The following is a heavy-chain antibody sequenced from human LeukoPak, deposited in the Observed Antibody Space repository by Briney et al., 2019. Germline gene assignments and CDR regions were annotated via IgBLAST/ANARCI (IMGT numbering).Heavy chain of an antibody. D-gene: IGHD2-2*01. J-gene: IGHJ4*02. CDR3: ARDRTSSSLYYFDY. CDR1: GFTFSDYY. Sequence: GGSLRLSCAASGFTFSDYYMSWIRQAPGKGLEWVSYISSSGSTIYYADSVKGRFNVSRDNAKNSLYLQMNSLRAEDTAVYYCARDRTSSSLYYFDYWGQGTLVTVSS. CDR2: ISSSGSTI. V-gene: IGHV3-11*04.